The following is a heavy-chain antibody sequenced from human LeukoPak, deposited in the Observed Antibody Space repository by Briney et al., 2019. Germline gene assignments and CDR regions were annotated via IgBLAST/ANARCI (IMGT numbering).Heavy chain of an antibody. CDR3: ARDFYGDYFFEY. J-gene: IGHJ4*02. CDR1: GFTFSRYS. D-gene: IGHD4-17*01. V-gene: IGHV3-48*01. CDR2: ISSSYSPI. Sequence: PGGSLRLSCAASGFTFSRYSMNWVRQAPGKGLEWVSFISSSYSPIYYADSVKGRFTISRDNAKNSLYLQMNSLRAEDTAVYYCARDFYGDYFFEYGGQGTLVTVSS.